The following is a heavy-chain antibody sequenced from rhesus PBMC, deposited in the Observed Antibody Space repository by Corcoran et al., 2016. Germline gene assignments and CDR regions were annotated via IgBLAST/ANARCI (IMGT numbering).Heavy chain of an antibody. Sequence: QVTLKESGPALVKHTQTLTLTCTFSGFSISTSGTGVGWIRQPPGKALKWLASIYWNDSNYYITSLKSMLTISKDTSKNQVVLTITNMDPVDTATYYCARALRGYSGYSSGTFGYWGQGVLVTVSS. V-gene: IGHV2-95*01. D-gene: IGHD5-30*01. CDR2: IYWNDSN. CDR1: GFSISTSGTG. J-gene: IGHJ4*01. CDR3: ARALRGYSGYSSGTFGY.